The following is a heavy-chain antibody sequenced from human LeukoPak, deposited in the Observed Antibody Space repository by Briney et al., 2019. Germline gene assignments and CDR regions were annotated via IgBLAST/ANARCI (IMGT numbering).Heavy chain of an antibody. D-gene: IGHD3-9*01. Sequence: ASVKVSCKASGGTFSSYAISWVRQAPGKGLEWMGGFDPEDGETIYAQKFQGRVTMTEDTSTDTAYMELSSLRSEDTAVYYCATLYYDILTGYYNFAFDIWGQGTMVTVSS. CDR3: ATLYYDILTGYYNFAFDI. J-gene: IGHJ3*02. CDR1: GGTFSSYA. CDR2: FDPEDGET. V-gene: IGHV1-24*01.